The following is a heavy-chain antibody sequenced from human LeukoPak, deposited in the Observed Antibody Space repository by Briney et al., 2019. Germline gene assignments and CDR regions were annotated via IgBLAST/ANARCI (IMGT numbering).Heavy chain of an antibody. D-gene: IGHD3-16*02. V-gene: IGHV1-2*02. CDR3: ARGVPPIMITFGGVIVEGYFDY. J-gene: IGHJ4*02. Sequence: ASVKVSCKASGYTFTGYYMHWVRQDPGQGLEWMGWINPNSGGTNYAQKLQGRVTMTRDTSISTAYMELSRLRSDDTAVYYCARGVPPIMITFGGVIVEGYFDYWGQGTLVTVSS. CDR2: INPNSGGT. CDR1: GYTFTGYY.